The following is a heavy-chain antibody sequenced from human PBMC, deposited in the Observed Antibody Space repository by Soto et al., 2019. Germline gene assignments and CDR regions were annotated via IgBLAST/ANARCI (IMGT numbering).Heavy chain of an antibody. CDR2: IYYSGST. Sequence: QVQLQESGPGLVKPSQTLSLTCTVSGGSISSGGYYWSWIRQHPGKGLEWIGNIYYSGSTYYNPSLQSRVTISVDTSKTQFSLKLSSVTAADTAVYYCARGRSSTSPYPIGYWGQGTLVTVSS. D-gene: IGHD2-2*01. V-gene: IGHV4-31*03. CDR1: GGSISSGGYY. J-gene: IGHJ4*02. CDR3: ARGRSSTSPYPIGY.